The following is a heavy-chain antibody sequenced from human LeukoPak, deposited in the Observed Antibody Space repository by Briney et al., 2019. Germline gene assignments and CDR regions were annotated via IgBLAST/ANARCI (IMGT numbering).Heavy chain of an antibody. D-gene: IGHD1-1*01. CDR1: GFTFDDYA. Sequence: GGSLRLSCAASGFTFDDYAMHWVRQAPGKGLEWVSLISWDGSTTSYADSVKGRFTISRDNSKDSLCLQMSSLRAEDTALYYCAKKANGLYFDFWGQGTLVTVSS. CDR3: AKKANGLYFDF. J-gene: IGHJ4*02. CDR2: ISWDGSTT. V-gene: IGHV3-43D*03.